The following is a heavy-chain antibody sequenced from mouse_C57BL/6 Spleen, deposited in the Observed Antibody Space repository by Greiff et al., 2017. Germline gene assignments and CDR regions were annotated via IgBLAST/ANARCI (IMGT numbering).Heavy chain of an antibody. Sequence: KQSGAELVRPGASVTLSCKASGYTFTDYEMHWVKQTPVHGLEWIGAIDPETGGTAYNPKFKGKAILTADKSSSTAYMELRSLTSEDSAIYYCTRGDGYWFAYWRQGTLVTVSA. D-gene: IGHD2-3*01. CDR1: GYTFTDYE. J-gene: IGHJ3*01. CDR3: TRGDGYWFAY. CDR2: IDPETGGT. V-gene: IGHV1-15*01.